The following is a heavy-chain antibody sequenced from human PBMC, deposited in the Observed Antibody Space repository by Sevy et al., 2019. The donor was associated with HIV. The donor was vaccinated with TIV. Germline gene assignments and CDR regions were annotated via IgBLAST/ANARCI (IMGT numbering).Heavy chain of an antibody. D-gene: IGHD2-21*02. CDR2: IIPSVGIA. CDR1: GGTLNNYG. Sequence: ASVKVSCKASGGTLNNYGMNWVRQAPGQGLDWMGGIIPSVGIASYAQMVRGRAAVTAEESTSTIHLEVGRLRFDDTAVYFCAGVRPCGGDCYFFDAWGQGTLVTVSS. CDR3: AGVRPCGGDCYFFDA. V-gene: IGHV1-69*10. J-gene: IGHJ4*02.